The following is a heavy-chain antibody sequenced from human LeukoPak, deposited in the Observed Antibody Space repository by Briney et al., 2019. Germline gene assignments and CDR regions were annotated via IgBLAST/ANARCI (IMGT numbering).Heavy chain of an antibody. J-gene: IGHJ6*02. CDR2: ICYSGST. V-gene: IGHV4-39*01. Sequence: PSETLSLTCTVSGGSISSSSYYWGWIRQPPGKGLEWIGSICYSGSTYYNPSLKSRVTISVDTSKNQFSLKLSSVTAADTAVYYCARQKRRTSWYNSYYYGMDVWGQGTTVTVSS. CDR1: GGSISSSSYY. CDR3: ARQKRRTSWYNSYYYGMDV. D-gene: IGHD6-13*01.